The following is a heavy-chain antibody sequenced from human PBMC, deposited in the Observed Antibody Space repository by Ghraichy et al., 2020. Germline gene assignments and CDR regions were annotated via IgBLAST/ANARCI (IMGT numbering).Heavy chain of an antibody. CDR3: TRAPSSAGRYYFDY. V-gene: IGHV3-30*03. Sequence: GESLNISCEASGLAFITYAIHWVRQAPGKGLEWVAVISSDGSNKFYADSVKGRFTVSRDRSKSTVYLEMQSLRPEDTAMYYCTRAPSSAGRYYFDYWGQGTLVTVSS. CDR1: GLAFITYA. D-gene: IGHD3-22*01. J-gene: IGHJ4*02. CDR2: ISSDGSNK.